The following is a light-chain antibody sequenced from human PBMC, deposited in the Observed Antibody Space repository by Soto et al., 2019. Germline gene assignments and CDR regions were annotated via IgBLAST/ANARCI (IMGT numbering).Light chain of an antibody. Sequence: DIQMTQSPTSLSASVGARVTVTCRASQSISNNLSWYQQKPGKAPRLLIYAASSLQSGVPSRFSGSGSGTDFTLTISSLQPEDFATYFCLQTYSTWTFGQGTKVEIK. CDR2: AAS. J-gene: IGKJ1*01. CDR1: QSISNN. CDR3: LQTYSTWT. V-gene: IGKV1-39*01.